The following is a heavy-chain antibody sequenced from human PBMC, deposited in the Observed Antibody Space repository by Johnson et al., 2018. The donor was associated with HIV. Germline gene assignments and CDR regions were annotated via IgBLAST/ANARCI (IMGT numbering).Heavy chain of an antibody. CDR3: ARYSGSYLPDAFDI. CDR1: GFTFSSYW. D-gene: IGHD1-26*01. Sequence: VQLVESGGGLVQPGGSLRLSCAASGFTFSSYWIHWVRQAPGKGLLWVSRINSAGSEKYYVDSVKGRFTISRDNAKNSLYLQMNSLRAEDTAVYYCARYSGSYLPDAFDIWGQGTMVTVSS. CDR2: INSAGSEK. J-gene: IGHJ3*02. V-gene: IGHV3-74*01.